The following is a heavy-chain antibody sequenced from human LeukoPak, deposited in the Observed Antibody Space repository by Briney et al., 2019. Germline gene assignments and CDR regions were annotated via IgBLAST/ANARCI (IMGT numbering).Heavy chain of an antibody. J-gene: IGHJ6*03. CDR1: GGSINSYY. V-gene: IGHV4-59*01. CDR3: ARTSGWYVVGTYYYYMDV. CDR2: IYYSGST. D-gene: IGHD6-19*01. Sequence: PSETLSLTCTVSGGSINSYYWSWIRQPPGKGLEWIGYIYYSGSTNYNPSLKSRVTISVDTSKNQFSLKLSSVTAADTAVYYCARTSGWYVVGTYYYYMDVWGKGTTVTVSS.